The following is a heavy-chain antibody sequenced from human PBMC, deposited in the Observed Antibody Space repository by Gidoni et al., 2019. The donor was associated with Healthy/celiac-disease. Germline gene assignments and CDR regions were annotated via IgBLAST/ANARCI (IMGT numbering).Heavy chain of an antibody. J-gene: IGHJ2*01. CDR2: IWYDGSNK. CDR1: GFPFSSYG. Sequence: QVQLVESGGGVVQPGRSLRLSCAASGFPFSSYGMHWVRQDQGKGLAWVAVIWYDGSNKYYADSVKGRFTISRDNSKNTLYLQMNSLRAEDTAVYYCARDFFGESWYFDLWGRGTLVTVSS. V-gene: IGHV3-33*01. CDR3: ARDFFGESWYFDL. D-gene: IGHD3-16*01.